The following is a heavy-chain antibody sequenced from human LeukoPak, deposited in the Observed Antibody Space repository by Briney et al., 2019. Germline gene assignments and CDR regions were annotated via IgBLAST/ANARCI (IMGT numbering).Heavy chain of an antibody. CDR2: IYYSGST. J-gene: IGHJ4*02. V-gene: IGHV4-61*08. CDR1: GGSISSGDYY. CDR3: ARESRNFKDYYDSSGFFDY. Sequence: KSSETLSLTCTVSGGSISSGDYYWSWIRQPPGKGLEWIGYIYYSGSTNYNPSLKSRVTISVDTSKNQFSLKLSSVTAADTAVYYCARESRNFKDYYDSSGFFDYWGQGTLVTVSS. D-gene: IGHD3-22*01.